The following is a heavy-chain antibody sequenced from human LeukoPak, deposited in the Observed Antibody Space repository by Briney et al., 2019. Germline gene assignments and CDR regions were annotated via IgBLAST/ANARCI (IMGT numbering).Heavy chain of an antibody. V-gene: IGHV3-23*01. D-gene: IGHD5-12*01. CDR1: GFTFSSYA. J-gene: IGHJ4*02. CDR2: ISGSGGST. CDR3: AKGGIVAPYAY. Sequence: GGSLRLSCAASGFTFSSYAMSWVRQAPGKGLEWVSAISGSGGSTYHADSVKGRFTISRDNSKNTLYLQMNSLRAEDTAVYYCAKGGIVAPYAYWGQGTLVTVSS.